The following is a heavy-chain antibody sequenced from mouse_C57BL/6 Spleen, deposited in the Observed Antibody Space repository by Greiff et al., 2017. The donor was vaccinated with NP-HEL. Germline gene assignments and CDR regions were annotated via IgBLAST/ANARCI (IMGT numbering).Heavy chain of an antibody. CDR3: AREGTYSNYCDY. J-gene: IGHJ2*01. Sequence: QVQLQQPGAELVRPGSSVKLSCKASGYTFTSYWMHWVKQRPIQGLEWIGNIDPSDSETHYNQKFKDKATLTVDKSSSTAYMQLSSLTSEDSAVYYCAREGTYSNYCDYWGQGTTLTVSS. CDR2: IDPSDSET. D-gene: IGHD2-5*01. V-gene: IGHV1-52*01. CDR1: GYTFTSYW.